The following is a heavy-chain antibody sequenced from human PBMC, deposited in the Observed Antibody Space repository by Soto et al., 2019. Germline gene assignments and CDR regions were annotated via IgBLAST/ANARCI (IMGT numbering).Heavy chain of an antibody. CDR1: GDSFTRYW. CDR3: ARECVDTVTSITIPFDY. J-gene: IGHJ4*02. CDR2: IYPGDSDT. D-gene: IGHD5-12*01. Sequence: PGESLKISCEGSGDSFTRYWIGWVRQMPGKGLEWMGIIYPGDSDTRYSPSFQGQVTISADKSITTAYLHWRSLRADDTAVYYSARECVDTVTSITIPFDYWGQGALVTVSS. V-gene: IGHV5-51*01.